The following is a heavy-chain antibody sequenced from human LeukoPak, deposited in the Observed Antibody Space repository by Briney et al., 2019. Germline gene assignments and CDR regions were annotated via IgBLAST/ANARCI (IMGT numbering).Heavy chain of an antibody. D-gene: IGHD4-17*01. CDR3: ARDRGGYGDHFDY. CDR2: IYYSGST. Sequence: SETLSLTCTVSGGSISSYYWSWIRQPPGKGLEWIGYIYYSGSTNYNPSLKSRVTISVDTSKNQFSLKLSSVTAADTAVYYCARDRGGYGDHFDYWGQGTLVTVSS. J-gene: IGHJ4*02. CDR1: GGSISSYY. V-gene: IGHV4-59*01.